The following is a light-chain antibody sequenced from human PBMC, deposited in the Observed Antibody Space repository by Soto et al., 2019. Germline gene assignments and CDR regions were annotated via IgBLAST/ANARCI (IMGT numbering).Light chain of an antibody. Sequence: DIQMTQSPSSLSASVGDRVTITCRASQSISSYLNWYQQKPGKAPKLLIYAASSLRSGVPSRFSGSGSGTDFALTISSLQPEDVATYYCQQSYSTPRGYTFGQGTKLEIK. V-gene: IGKV1-39*01. CDR1: QSISSY. CDR2: AAS. J-gene: IGKJ2*01. CDR3: QQSYSTPRGYT.